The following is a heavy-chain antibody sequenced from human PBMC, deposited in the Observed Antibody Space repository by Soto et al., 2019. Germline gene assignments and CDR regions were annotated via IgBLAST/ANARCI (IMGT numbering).Heavy chain of an antibody. CDR2: ISNSDDST. CDR3: AKGYGDSDT. CDR1: GFTFSRHA. D-gene: IGHD3-10*01. V-gene: IGHV3-23*01. Sequence: EVQLLESGGGLVQPGGSLRLSCTTSGFTFSRHAMTWVRQAPGRGLQWVSSISNSDDSTYYAASVKGRFTISRDIPRSTLYRQRDSRRAEDTAVEYCAKGYGDSDTWGQGTQVTVSS. J-gene: IGHJ5*02.